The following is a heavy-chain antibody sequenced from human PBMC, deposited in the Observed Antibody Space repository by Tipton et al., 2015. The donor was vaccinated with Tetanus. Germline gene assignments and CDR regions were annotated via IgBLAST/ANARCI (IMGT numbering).Heavy chain of an antibody. D-gene: IGHD4-17*01. CDR2: ISGSGGST. V-gene: IGHV3-23*01. Sequence: SLRLSCAASGFTFSSYAMSWVRQAPGKGLEWVSAISGSGGSTYYADSVKGRFTISRDNSKSTLYLQMNSLRAEDTAVYYCAKDEATVTTSFMVYWGQGTLVTGSS. J-gene: IGHJ4*02. CDR3: AKDEATVTTSFMVY. CDR1: GFTFSSYA.